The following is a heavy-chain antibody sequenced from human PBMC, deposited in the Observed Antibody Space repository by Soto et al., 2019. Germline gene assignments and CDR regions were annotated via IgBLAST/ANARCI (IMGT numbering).Heavy chain of an antibody. CDR1: GFTFSSYG. D-gene: IGHD3-22*01. CDR2: ISYDGSNK. Sequence: QVQLVESGGGVVQPGRSLRLSCAASGFTFSSYGMHWVRQAPGKGLEWGAVISYDGSNKYYADSVKGRFTISRDNSKNTLYLQMNSLRAEDTAVYYCAKDAAITMIVVVTDYGMDVWGQGTTVTVSS. J-gene: IGHJ6*02. CDR3: AKDAAITMIVVVTDYGMDV. V-gene: IGHV3-30*18.